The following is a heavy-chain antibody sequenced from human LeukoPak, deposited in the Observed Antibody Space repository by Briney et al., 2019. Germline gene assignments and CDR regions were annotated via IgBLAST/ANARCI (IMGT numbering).Heavy chain of an antibody. CDR1: GFTFSSHG. J-gene: IGHJ6*03. V-gene: IGHV3-23*01. CDR3: AKCILTGYYKGYMDV. CDR2: ISGSGGST. Sequence: GGSLRLSCAASGFTFSSHGMSWVRQAPGKGLEWVSAISGSGGSTYYADSVKGRFTISRDNSKNTLYLQMDSLRAEDTAVYYCAKCILTGYYKGYMDVWGKGTTVTISS. D-gene: IGHD3-9*01.